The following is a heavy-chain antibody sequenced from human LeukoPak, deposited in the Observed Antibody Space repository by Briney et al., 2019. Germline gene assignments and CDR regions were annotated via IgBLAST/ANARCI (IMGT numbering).Heavy chain of an antibody. CDR1: GFTFSTYW. Sequence: GGSLRLSCAASGFTFSTYWMSWVRQAPGKGLEWVSYIREDGSHENYVDSVKGRFTISRDNAKNSLSLQLNSLRAEDTAVYFCARGGTWGSFDYWGQGTLVTVSS. J-gene: IGHJ4*02. CDR3: ARGGTWGSFDY. CDR2: IREDGSHE. D-gene: IGHD3-16*01. V-gene: IGHV3-7*01.